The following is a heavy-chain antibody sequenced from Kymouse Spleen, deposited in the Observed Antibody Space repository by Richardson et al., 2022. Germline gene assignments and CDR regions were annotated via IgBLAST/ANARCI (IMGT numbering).Heavy chain of an antibody. Sequence: QVQLVESGGGVVQPGRSLRLSCAASGFTFSSYGMHWVRQAPGKGLEWVAVIWYDGSNKYYADSVKGRFTISRDNSKNTLYLQMNSLRAEDTAVYYCARSRITIGYYGMDVWGQGTTVTVSS. CDR3: ARSRITIGYYGMDV. J-gene: IGHJ6*02. V-gene: IGHV3-33*01. D-gene: IGHD3-10*01,IGHD3-22*01. CDR1: GFTFSSYG. CDR2: IWYDGSNK.